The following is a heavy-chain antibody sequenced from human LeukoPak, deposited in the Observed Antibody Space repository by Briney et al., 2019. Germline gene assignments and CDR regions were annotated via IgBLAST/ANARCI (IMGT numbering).Heavy chain of an antibody. CDR3: SIDVITRDY. J-gene: IGHJ4*02. D-gene: IGHD2-21*01. CDR1: RFTFTSYA. CDR2: ISRTGGST. Sequence: VGALRLSSAPSRFTFTSYAMSRVRPAPGRGLEWVSAISRTGGSTHYPDSVKGRSTIPRDNPKNPLYLQMNSLNAAATPGYYFSIDVITRDYWGGGTLVTVSS. V-gene: IGHV3-23*01.